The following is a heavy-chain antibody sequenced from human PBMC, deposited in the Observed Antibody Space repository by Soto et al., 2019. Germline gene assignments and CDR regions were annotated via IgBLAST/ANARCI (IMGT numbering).Heavy chain of an antibody. D-gene: IGHD3-22*01. V-gene: IGHV4-34*01. CDR2: INHSGST. CDR1: GGSFSGYY. CDR3: ARGSGGRYYDSSGDNWFDP. J-gene: IGHJ5*02. Sequence: SETLSLTCAVYGGSFSGYYWSWIRQPPGKGLEWIGEINHSGSTNYNPSLKSRVTISVDTSKNQFSLKLSSVTAVDTAVYYCARGSGGRYYDSSGDNWFDPWGQGTLVTVSS.